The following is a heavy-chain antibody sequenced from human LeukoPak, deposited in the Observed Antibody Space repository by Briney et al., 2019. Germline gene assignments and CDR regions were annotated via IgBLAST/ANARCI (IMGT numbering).Heavy chain of an antibody. CDR3: AKAVGSTLFDY. CDR2: ISSSSSYI. V-gene: IGHV3-21*04. J-gene: IGHJ4*02. D-gene: IGHD1-26*01. CDR1: GFTFSSYS. Sequence: GGSLRLSCAASGFTFSSYSMNWVGQAPGKGVEWVSSISSSSSYIYYADSVKGRFTISRDNSKNTLYLQMNSLRVGDTAVYYCAKAVGSTLFDYWGQGTLVTVSS.